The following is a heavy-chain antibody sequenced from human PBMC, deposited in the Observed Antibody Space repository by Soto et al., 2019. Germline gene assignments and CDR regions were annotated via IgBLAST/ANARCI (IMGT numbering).Heavy chain of an antibody. J-gene: IGHJ5*02. D-gene: IGHD3-16*01. V-gene: IGHV4-59*08. CDR2: IYYSGST. Sequence: SETLSLTCTVSGGSISSYYWSWIRQPPGKGLELIGYIYYSGSTNYNPSIKSRVNISVDTSKNQFSLKLSSVTAADTAVYYCARLGAQEIDPWGQGTLVTVS. CDR1: GGSISSYY. CDR3: ARLGAQEIDP.